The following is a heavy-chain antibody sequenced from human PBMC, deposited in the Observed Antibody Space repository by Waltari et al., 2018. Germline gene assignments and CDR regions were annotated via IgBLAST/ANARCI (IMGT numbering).Heavy chain of an antibody. V-gene: IGHV3-53*02. D-gene: IGHD6-13*01. CDR3: ARVIYSSSWYLPGWFDP. Sequence: EVQLVETGGGLIQPGGSLRLSCAASGFTVSSNYMSWVRQAPGKGLEWVSVIYSGGSTYYADSVKGRFTISRDNSKNTLYLQMNSLRAEDTAVYYCARVIYSSSWYLPGWFDPWGQGTLVTVSS. J-gene: IGHJ5*02. CDR1: GFTVSSNY. CDR2: IYSGGST.